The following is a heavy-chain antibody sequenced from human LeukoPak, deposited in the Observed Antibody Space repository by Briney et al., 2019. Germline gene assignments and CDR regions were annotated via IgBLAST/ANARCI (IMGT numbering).Heavy chain of an antibody. J-gene: IGHJ4*02. V-gene: IGHV3-74*01. CDR1: GFTFSSYA. Sequence: GGSLRLSCAASGFTFSSYAMDWVRQAPGKGWVWVSRVKSDGSSTSYADSVKRRFTISRDNARNTLYLQMNSLRAEDTAVYYCARDGFLGPVTAYLDYWGQGTPVTVSS. CDR3: ARDGFLGPVTAYLDY. CDR2: VKSDGSST. D-gene: IGHD2-21*02.